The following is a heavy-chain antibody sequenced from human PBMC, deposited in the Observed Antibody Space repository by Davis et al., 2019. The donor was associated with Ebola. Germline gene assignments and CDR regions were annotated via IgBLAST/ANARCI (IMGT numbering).Heavy chain of an antibody. CDR1: GYSFTTYW. CDR2: IYPGDSDT. CDR3: ARLGCSSTSCYYYYGMDV. J-gene: IGHJ6*04. Sequence: GESLKISCQGSGYSFTTYWIAWVRQTPAKGLEWMGIIYPGDSDTRYSPSFEGQVTISADKSISTAYLQWSSLKASDTAMYYCARLGCSSTSCYYYYGMDVWGKGTTVTVSS. D-gene: IGHD2-2*01. V-gene: IGHV5-51*01.